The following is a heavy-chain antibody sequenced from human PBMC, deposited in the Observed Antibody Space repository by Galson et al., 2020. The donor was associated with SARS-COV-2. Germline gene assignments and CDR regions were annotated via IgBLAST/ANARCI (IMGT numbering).Heavy chain of an antibody. CDR3: AKAAARHINSNLDS. V-gene: IGHV3-30*14. D-gene: IGHD6-6*01. Sequence: GGSLRLSCAASAFPFSSYAMHWVRQAPGKGLEWVAVISYDGTHQFYADSVRGRFTISRGNSIYTLYLQMNSLRIEDTAVYYCAKAAARHINSNLDSWGQGTLVTVSS. J-gene: IGHJ4*02. CDR1: AFPFSSYA. CDR2: ISYDGTHQ.